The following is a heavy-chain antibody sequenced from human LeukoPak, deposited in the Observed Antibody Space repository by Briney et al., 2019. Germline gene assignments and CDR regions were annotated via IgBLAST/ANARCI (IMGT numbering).Heavy chain of an antibody. CDR3: ARIIVGATGIDY. J-gene: IGHJ4*02. CDR1: GFTFSTYW. D-gene: IGHD1-26*01. CDR2: INTDGSLI. V-gene: IGHV3-74*01. Sequence: QPGGSLRLSCAVSGFTFSTYWMHWVRQAPGKGLVWVSRINTDGSLINYADSVKGRFTTSRDNSKNTLYLQMSSLRAEDTAVYYCARIIVGATGIDYWGQGTLVTVSS.